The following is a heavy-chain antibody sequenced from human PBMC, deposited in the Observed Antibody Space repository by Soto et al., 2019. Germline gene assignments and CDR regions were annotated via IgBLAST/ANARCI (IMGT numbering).Heavy chain of an antibody. CDR1: GASVRSYH. J-gene: IGHJ5*01. Sequence: PSETLSLTCAVSGASVRSYHWSWIRQAAGKGLEWIGRVQMSGTTNYNPSLKTRVTMSLDTSRNEVSLTMTSVTAADTAVYFCAKDGSTMRWFDPWGQGILVTVSS. V-gene: IGHV4-4*07. CDR3: AKDGSTMRWFDP. CDR2: VQMSGTT. D-gene: IGHD1-1*01.